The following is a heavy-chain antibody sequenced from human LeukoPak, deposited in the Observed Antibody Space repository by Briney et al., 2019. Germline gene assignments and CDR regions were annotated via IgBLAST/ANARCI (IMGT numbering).Heavy chain of an antibody. CDR2: ITSSGDTT. D-gene: IGHD3-22*01. J-gene: IGHJ3*02. V-gene: IGHV3-23*01. CDR1: GFTFSSYA. CDR3: AVISSEDAFDI. Sequence: GGSLRLSCEASGFTFSSYAMSWVRQAPGKGLEWVSAITSSGDTTYYADSVKGRFTISRDNSKNTLYLQMNSLRAEDTAVYYCAVISSEDAFDIWGQGTMVTVSS.